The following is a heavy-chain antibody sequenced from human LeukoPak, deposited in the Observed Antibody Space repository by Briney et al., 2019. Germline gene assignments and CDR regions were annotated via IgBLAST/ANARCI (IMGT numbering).Heavy chain of an antibody. J-gene: IGHJ4*02. D-gene: IGHD3-3*01. V-gene: IGHV3-23*01. CDR3: AKDRSPWYDFWSGYYTGFDY. Sequence: GGTLRLSCAASGFTFSSYGMSWVRQAPGKGLEWVSAISGSGGSTYYADSVKGRFTISRDNSKNTLYLQMNRLRAEDTAIYYCAKDRSPWYDFWSGYYTGFDYWGQGTLVTVSS. CDR2: ISGSGGST. CDR1: GFTFSSYG.